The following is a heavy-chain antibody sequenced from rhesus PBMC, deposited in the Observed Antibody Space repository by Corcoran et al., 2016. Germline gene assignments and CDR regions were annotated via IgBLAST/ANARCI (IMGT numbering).Heavy chain of an antibody. CDR3: ARAPRGAAAGLFDY. CDR2: INNSSGNT. Sequence: QVQLQESGPGLLKPSETLYLTCAVPGGSISGGYGWGWIRQPPGKGLYWIGRINNSSGNTSYNPSLTRLVTVSTYTSKNQVSLKLRSVTAADTAVYYCARAPRGAAAGLFDYWGQGVLVTVSS. J-gene: IGHJ4*01. V-gene: IGHV4S7*01. D-gene: IGHD6-25*01. CDR1: GGSISGGYG.